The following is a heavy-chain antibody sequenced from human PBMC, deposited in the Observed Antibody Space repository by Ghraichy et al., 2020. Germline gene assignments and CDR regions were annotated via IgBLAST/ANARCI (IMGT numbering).Heavy chain of an antibody. V-gene: IGHV4-31*03. J-gene: IGHJ5*02. CDR3: ARGLTGGLST. D-gene: IGHD2-21*01. CDR2: IYYSGST. CDR1: GGSISSGGYY. Sequence: TLSLTCTVSGGSISSGGYYWSWIRQHPGKGLEWIGYIYYSGSTYYNPSLKSRVSISVDTSKNQFSLNLSSVTAADTAVYYCARGLTGGLSTWGQGTLVTVSS.